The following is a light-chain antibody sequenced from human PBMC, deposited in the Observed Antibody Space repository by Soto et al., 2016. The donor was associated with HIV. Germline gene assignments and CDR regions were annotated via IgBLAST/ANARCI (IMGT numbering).Light chain of an antibody. CDR2: EGF. CDR1: QRLLHTDRKTY. J-gene: IGKJ2*01. Sequence: IVMTQSPLFLSVTPGQPATMSCRSSQRLLHTDRKTYLYWFLQKAGQSPQLLIYEGFRRFSGGPERFSGSGSATDFTLKISRVEAEDVGVYYCAQAIKLYTFGQGSKRGD. CDR3: AQAIKLYT. V-gene: IGKV2-29*02.